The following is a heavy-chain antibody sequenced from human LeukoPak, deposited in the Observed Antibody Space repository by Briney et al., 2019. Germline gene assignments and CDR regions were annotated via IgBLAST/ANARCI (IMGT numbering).Heavy chain of an antibody. CDR3: ARGYSSSWYYFYFHY. J-gene: IGHJ4*02. CDR2: INPNSGGT. D-gene: IGHD6-13*01. Sequence: ASVTVSCTASGYTFTGYYMHWVRQAPGQGLEWMGWINPNSGGTNYAQKFQGRVTMTRDTSISTAYMELSRLRSDDTAVYYCARGYSSSWYYFYFHYWGQGTLVTVSS. V-gene: IGHV1-2*02. CDR1: GYTFTGYY.